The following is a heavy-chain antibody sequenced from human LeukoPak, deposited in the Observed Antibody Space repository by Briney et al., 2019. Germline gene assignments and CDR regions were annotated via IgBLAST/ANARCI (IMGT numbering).Heavy chain of an antibody. V-gene: IGHV1-69*05. J-gene: IGHJ6*03. CDR3: ARVAASAYYYMDV. CDR1: GGTFSSYA. Sequence: RASVKVSCKASGGTFSSYAISWVRQAPGRGLEWMGGIIPIFGTANYAQKFQGRVTITTDESTSTAYMELSSLRSEDTAVYYCARVAASAYYYMDVWGKGTTVTVSS. CDR2: IIPIFGTA.